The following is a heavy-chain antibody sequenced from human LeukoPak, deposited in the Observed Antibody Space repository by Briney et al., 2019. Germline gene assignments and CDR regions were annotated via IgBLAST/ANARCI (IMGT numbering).Heavy chain of an antibody. CDR3: ARAMWSYYDILTGYYPNFDY. CDR2: ISYDGSNK. CDR1: GFTFSSYA. Sequence: GGSLRLSCAASGFTFSSYAMHWVRQGPGKGLEWVAVISYDGSNKYYADSVKGRFTISRDNSKNTLYLQMNSLRAEDTAVYYCARAMWSYYDILTGYYPNFDYWGQGTLVTVSS. J-gene: IGHJ4*02. D-gene: IGHD3-9*01. V-gene: IGHV3-30-3*01.